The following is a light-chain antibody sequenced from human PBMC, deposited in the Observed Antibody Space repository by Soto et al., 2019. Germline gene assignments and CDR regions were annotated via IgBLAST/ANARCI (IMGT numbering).Light chain of an antibody. CDR2: LGS. CDR3: LQALQAPFT. V-gene: IGKV2-28*01. J-gene: IGKJ3*01. CDR1: QSLLHSNGNHY. Sequence: DIVMTQSPLSLPVTPGEPASISCRSSQSLLHSNGNHYLEWYLQKPGQSPQLLIYLGSSRASGVPDRFSGRGSGTDFTLNISRVEADDVGVYYCLQALQAPFTFGPGTRVDIK.